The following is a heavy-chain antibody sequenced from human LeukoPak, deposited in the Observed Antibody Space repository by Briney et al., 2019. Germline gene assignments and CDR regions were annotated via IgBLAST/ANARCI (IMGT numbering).Heavy chain of an antibody. J-gene: IGHJ4*02. V-gene: IGHV3-23*01. CDR2: ISGTGGAT. CDR3: AKDLGVRTLSGFDF. Sequence: GGSLRLSCAASGFTFSNHAMSRVRQAPGKGPEWVSTISGTGGATYYADSVKGRFTISRDNSKNTLYLQMSTLRAEDTAVYYCAKDLGVRTLSGFDFWGQGTRVTVSS. CDR1: GFTFSNHA. D-gene: IGHD3-10*01.